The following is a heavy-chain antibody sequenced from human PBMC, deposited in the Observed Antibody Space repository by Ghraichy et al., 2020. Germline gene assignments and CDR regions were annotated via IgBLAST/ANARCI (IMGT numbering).Heavy chain of an antibody. CDR2: IYYSGST. V-gene: IGHV4-59*01. Sequence: SETLSLTCTVSGGSISSYYWSWIRQPPGKGLEWIGYIYYSGSTNYNPSLKSRVTISVDTSKNQFSLKLSSVTAADTAVYYCARGVEMEYFDYWGQGTLVTVSS. J-gene: IGHJ4*02. CDR1: GGSISSYY. CDR3: ARGVEMEYFDY. D-gene: IGHD5-24*01.